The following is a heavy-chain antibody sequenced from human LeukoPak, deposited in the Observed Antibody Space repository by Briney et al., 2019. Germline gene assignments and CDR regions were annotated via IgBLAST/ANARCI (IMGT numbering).Heavy chain of an antibody. J-gene: IGHJ4*02. V-gene: IGHV4-30-2*01. D-gene: IGHD3-3*01. CDR1: GGSISSGGYS. CDR3: ARGSFRPRYYDSWSGFDY. CDR2: IYHSGST. Sequence: SETLSLTCAVSGGSISSGGYSWSWIRQPPGKGLEWIGYIYHSGSTYYNPSLKSRVTISVDRSKNQFSLKLSSVTAADTAVYYCARGSFRPRYYDSWSGFDYWGQGTLVTVSS.